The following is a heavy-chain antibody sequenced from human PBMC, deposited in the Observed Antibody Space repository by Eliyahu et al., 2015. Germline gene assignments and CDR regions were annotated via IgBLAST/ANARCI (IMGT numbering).Heavy chain of an antibody. CDR1: GYTFDTYA. CDR2: INPGNGDT. D-gene: IGHD2-21*01. J-gene: IGHJ4*02. CDR3: ARIGRDGDSRY. V-gene: IGHV1-3*01. Sequence: QVQLVQSGAEVKKPGASVKVSCTASGYTFDTYALQWVRQAPGQGLEWMGWINPGNGDTKYSQKFQGRITFIRDTSATIVYMELDSLRFEDTAMYYCARIGRDGDSRYWGQGTLVTVSS.